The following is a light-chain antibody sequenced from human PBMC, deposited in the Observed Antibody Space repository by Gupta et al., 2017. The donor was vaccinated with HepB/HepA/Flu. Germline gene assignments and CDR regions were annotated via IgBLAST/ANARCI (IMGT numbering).Light chain of an antibody. Sequence: IVLTQSPGTLSLSPGERATLSCRASQSVTKNYLAWYLQKPGQAPRLLIYDASRRATGIPDRFSDSGSGTDFTLTISRLEPEDFAVYYCQQHAHAPLTFGGGTKVEIK. J-gene: IGKJ4*01. V-gene: IGKV3-20*01. CDR2: DAS. CDR3: QQHAHAPLT. CDR1: QSVTKNY.